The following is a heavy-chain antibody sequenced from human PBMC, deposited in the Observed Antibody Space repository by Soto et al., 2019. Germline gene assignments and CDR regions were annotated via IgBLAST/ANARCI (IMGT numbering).Heavy chain of an antibody. CDR2: INANSGGT. CDR1: GYTLTEVS. Sequence: APVKVACKVAGYTLTEVSMHWGRHAPGKGLEWMGWINANSGGTNYAQKLQGRVTMTTDTSTSTAYMELRSLRSDDTAVYYCARETYYDILTGPPNFDYWGQGTLVTVSS. J-gene: IGHJ4*02. CDR3: ARETYYDILTGPPNFDY. V-gene: IGHV1-18*01. D-gene: IGHD3-9*01.